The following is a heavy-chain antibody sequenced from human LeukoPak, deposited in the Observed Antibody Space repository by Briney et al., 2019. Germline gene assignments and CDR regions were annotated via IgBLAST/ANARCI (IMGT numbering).Heavy chain of an antibody. CDR2: MDVGGGET. CDR1: GFTFSNFH. CDR3: AKVNWEEPGNI. V-gene: IGHV3-23*01. D-gene: IGHD1-26*01. J-gene: IGHJ4*02. Sequence: PGGSLRLSCAASGFTFSNFHISWVRQAPGKGLEWVSGMDVGGGETFHADSVKGRFTISRDSSKNMLYLQMNSLRGEDTAVYYCAKVNWEEPGNIWGQGTLVTVSS.